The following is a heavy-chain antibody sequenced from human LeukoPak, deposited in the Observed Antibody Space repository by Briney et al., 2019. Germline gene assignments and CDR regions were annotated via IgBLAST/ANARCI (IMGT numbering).Heavy chain of an antibody. Sequence: GGSLRLSCAASGFTVSSNYMSWVRQAPGKGLEWVSVIYSGGSTYYADSVKGRFTISRDNSKNTLYLQMNSLRAEDTAVYYCAKDWSDYYYFDYWGQGTLVTVSS. D-gene: IGHD3-10*01. CDR3: AKDWSDYYYFDY. J-gene: IGHJ4*02. CDR1: GFTVSSNY. CDR2: IYSGGST. V-gene: IGHV3-53*01.